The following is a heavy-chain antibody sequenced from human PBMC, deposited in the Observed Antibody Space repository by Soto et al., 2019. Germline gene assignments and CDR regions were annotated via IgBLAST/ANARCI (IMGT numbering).Heavy chain of an antibody. J-gene: IGHJ4*02. D-gene: IGHD3-3*02. V-gene: IGHV3-23*01. CDR2: ITDSGAST. Sequence: EVQLLESGGGLVQPGGSLRLSCAASGFTFSTYAMSWVRQAPGKGLEWVSTITDSGASTYYADSVKGRFTISRDNSKNTLSLQMNNLRAEDTALYYCTTRRPYSISRAFDYWGQGTLVTVSS. CDR1: GFTFSTYA. CDR3: TTRRPYSISRAFDY.